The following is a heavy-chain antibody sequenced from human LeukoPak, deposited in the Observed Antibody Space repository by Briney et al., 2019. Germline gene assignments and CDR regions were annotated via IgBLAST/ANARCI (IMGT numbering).Heavy chain of an antibody. J-gene: IGHJ4*02. V-gene: IGHV3-23*01. CDR3: AKGQKWELPLDF. CDR2: ISDSGRST. Sequence: PGGPLRLSCAASGFTFSSYAMTWVRQAPWKGLEWVSAISDSGRSTYYADSVKGRFTISRDISKSTLYLQMNSLRAEDTALYSCAKGQKWELPLDFWGQGTLVTVSS. D-gene: IGHD1-26*01. CDR1: GFTFSSYA.